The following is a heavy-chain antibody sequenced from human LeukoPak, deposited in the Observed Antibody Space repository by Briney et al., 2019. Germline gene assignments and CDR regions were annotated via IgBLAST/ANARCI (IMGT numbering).Heavy chain of an antibody. CDR3: AKDYYDSSSTYYFDY. V-gene: IGHV3-23*01. CDR1: GFTFSSYA. Sequence: PGGSLRLSCEASGFTFSSYAMSWVRQAPGKGLEWVSAISGSGGSTYYADSVKGRFTISRDNSKNTLYLQMNSLRAEDTAVYYCAKDYYDSSSTYYFDYWGQGTLVTVSS. J-gene: IGHJ4*02. D-gene: IGHD3-22*01. CDR2: ISGSGGST.